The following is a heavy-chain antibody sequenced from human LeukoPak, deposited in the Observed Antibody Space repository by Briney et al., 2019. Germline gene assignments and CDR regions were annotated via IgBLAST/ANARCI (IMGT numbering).Heavy chain of an antibody. CDR3: ARDVPCSGGSCRYSFYYYYGMDV. CDR2: ISAYNGNT. CDR1: GYTFTSYG. V-gene: IGHV1-18*01. D-gene: IGHD2-15*01. Sequence: GASVKVSCKASGYTFTSYGISWVRQAPGQGLEWMGWISAYNGNTNYAQKLQGRVTMTTDTSTSTAYMGLRSLRSDDTAVYYCARDVPCSGGSCRYSFYYYYGMDVWGQGTTVTVSS. J-gene: IGHJ6*02.